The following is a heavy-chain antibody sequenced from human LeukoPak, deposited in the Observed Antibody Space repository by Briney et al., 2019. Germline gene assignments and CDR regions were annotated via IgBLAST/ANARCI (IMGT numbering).Heavy chain of an antibody. CDR1: HGSFTVFL. CDR2: INHSVST. D-gene: IGHD6-13*01. V-gene: IGHV4-34*01. J-gene: IGHJ5*02. Sequence: PGTPSPTPALSHGSFTVFLWSRIRQPPRNQLGWMGEINHSVSTNYNPSLQSRVPISVDTSKHQFSLKLSSVTAADTAVYYCARGGSRYSSRQRNWFDPWGQGTLVTVSS. CDR3: ARGGSRYSSRQRNWFDP.